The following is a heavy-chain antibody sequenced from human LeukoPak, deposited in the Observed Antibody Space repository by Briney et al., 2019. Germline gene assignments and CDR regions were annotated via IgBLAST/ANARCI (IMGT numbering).Heavy chain of an antibody. CDR2: GSPIFGTA. J-gene: IGHJ4*02. Sequence: SVKVSCQASGGSFSSYAIRWVRQPPGQGLEWMGGGSPIFGTANYTQKFQGRVTITTDESTSTAYLELSSLRSEDTAVYYCARGPIVVVPAAHYYFDYWGQGTLVTVSS. CDR1: GGSFSSYA. CDR3: ARGPIVVVPAAHYYFDY. V-gene: IGHV1-69*05. D-gene: IGHD2-2*01.